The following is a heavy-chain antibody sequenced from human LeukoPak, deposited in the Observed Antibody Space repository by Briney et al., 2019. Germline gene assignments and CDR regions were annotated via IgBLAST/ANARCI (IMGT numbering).Heavy chain of an antibody. Sequence: PGGSLRLSCAASGFTFSSYSMNWVRQAPGKGLEWVSSISSSSSYIYYADSVKGRFTISRDNAKNSLYLQMNSLRAEDTALYYCAKDLTHGSYYWGVDYWGQGTLVTVSS. CDR2: ISSSSSYI. D-gene: IGHD1-26*01. V-gene: IGHV3-21*04. CDR3: AKDLTHGSYYWGVDY. CDR1: GFTFSSYS. J-gene: IGHJ4*02.